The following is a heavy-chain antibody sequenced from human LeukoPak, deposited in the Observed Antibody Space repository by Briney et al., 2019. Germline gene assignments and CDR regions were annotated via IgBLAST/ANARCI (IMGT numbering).Heavy chain of an antibody. CDR2: INHSGST. CDR3: ARVWSDYSFDY. Sequence: PSETLSLTCTVSGGSISSYYWNWIRQPPGKGLEWIGEINHSGSTNYNPSLKSRVTISVDTSKNQFSLKLSSVTAADTAVYYCARVWSDYSFDYWGQGTLVTVSS. V-gene: IGHV4-34*01. CDR1: GGSISSYY. D-gene: IGHD4-11*01. J-gene: IGHJ4*02.